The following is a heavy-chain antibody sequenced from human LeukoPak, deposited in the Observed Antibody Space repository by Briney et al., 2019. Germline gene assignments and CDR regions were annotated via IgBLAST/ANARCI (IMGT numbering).Heavy chain of an antibody. CDR3: ARAEYNWNYDA. Sequence: GGSLRLSCAASGFTFSSYWMHWVRQAPGKGLVWVSRINSDGSSTSYADSVKGRFTISRDNAKNTLYLQMNGLRAEDTAVYYCARAEYNWNYDAWGQGTLVTVSS. V-gene: IGHV3-74*01. D-gene: IGHD1-7*01. CDR2: INSDGSST. CDR1: GFTFSSYW. J-gene: IGHJ5*02.